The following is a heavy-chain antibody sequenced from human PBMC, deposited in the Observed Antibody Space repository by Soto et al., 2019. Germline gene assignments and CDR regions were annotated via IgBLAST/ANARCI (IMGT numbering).Heavy chain of an antibody. V-gene: IGHV1-18*04. CDR1: GYTFTSYG. D-gene: IGHD3-3*01. J-gene: IGHJ6*02. CDR3: ARVGGAPLTIFGVVISHYYGMDV. CDR2: ISAYNGNT. Sequence: ASVKVSCKASGYTFTSYGISWVRQAPGQGLEWMGWISAYNGNTNYAQKLQGRVTMTTDTSTSTAYMELRSLRSDDTAAYYCARVGGAPLTIFGVVISHYYGMDVWGQGTTVTV.